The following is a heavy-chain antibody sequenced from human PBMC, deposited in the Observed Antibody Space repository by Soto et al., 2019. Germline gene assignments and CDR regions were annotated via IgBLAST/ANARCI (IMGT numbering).Heavy chain of an antibody. Sequence: QVQLVQPGAEVKKPGASVKVSCKASGYTFTGYYMHWVRQAPGQGLEWMGWINPNSGGTNYAQKFQGRVTITADESTSTAYMELSSLRSEDTAVYYCARRGYSYGFSHYYGMDVWGQGTTVTVSS. J-gene: IGHJ6*02. CDR3: ARRGYSYGFSHYYGMDV. V-gene: IGHV1-2*02. CDR2: INPNSGGT. CDR1: GYTFTGYY. D-gene: IGHD5-18*01.